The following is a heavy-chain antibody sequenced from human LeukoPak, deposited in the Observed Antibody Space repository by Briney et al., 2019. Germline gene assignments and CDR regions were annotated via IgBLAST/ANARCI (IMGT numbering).Heavy chain of an antibody. CDR2: INHSGST. Sequence: SETLSLTCAVYGGSFSGYYWSWIRQPPGKGLEWIGEINHSGSTNYNPSLKSRVTISVDTSKNQCSLKLSSVTAADTAVYYCARARGDRDAFDIWGQGTMVTVSS. CDR1: GGSFSGYY. V-gene: IGHV4-34*01. CDR3: ARARGDRDAFDI. J-gene: IGHJ3*02.